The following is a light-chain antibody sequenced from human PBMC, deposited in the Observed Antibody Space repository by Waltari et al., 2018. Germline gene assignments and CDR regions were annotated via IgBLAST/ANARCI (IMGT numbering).Light chain of an antibody. CDR1: YGLGPYNSY. CDR3: LLYMPSGDWL. CDR2: STN. J-gene: IGLJ3*02. Sequence: QSVVNQERSFSVSPGGTVTRTCGLCYGLGPYNSYLIWHPQTPGQAPRTLIYSTNIRSSGVPDRFSGSILGNKAALIITGAQAVDASDYYCLLYMPSGDWLFGGGTKLTVL. V-gene: IGLV8-61*01.